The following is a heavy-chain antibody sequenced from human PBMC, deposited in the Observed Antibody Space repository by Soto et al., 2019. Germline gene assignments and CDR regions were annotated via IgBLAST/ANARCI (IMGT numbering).Heavy chain of an antibody. CDR3: AKGATVTTYLHYYFDY. D-gene: IGHD4-17*01. CDR2: ISGSGGST. V-gene: IGHV3-23*01. CDR1: GFTFSSYA. J-gene: IGHJ4*02. Sequence: EVPLLESGGGLVQPGGSLRLSCAASGFTFSSYAMSWVRHAPGKGLQWVSAISGSGGSTYYADSVKGRFTISGDNSKNTLYLQRNSRRAEDTAVYYCAKGATVTTYLHYYFDYWGQGTLVTVSS.